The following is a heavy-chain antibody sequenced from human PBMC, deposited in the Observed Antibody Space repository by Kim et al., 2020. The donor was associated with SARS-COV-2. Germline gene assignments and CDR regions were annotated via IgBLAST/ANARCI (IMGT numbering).Heavy chain of an antibody. CDR2: IIPIFGTA. J-gene: IGHJ4*02. D-gene: IGHD2-8*02. V-gene: IGHV1-69*13. CDR3: ARDPPPYCTGGVCYTRGLGY. CDR1: GGTFSSYA. Sequence: SVKVSCKASGGTFSSYAISWVRQAPGQGLEWMGGIIPIFGTANYAQKFQGRVTITADESTSTAYMELSSLRSEDTAVYYCARDPPPYCTGGVCYTRGLGYWGQGTLVTVSS.